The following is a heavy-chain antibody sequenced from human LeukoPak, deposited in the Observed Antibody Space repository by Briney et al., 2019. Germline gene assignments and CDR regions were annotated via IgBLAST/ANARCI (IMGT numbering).Heavy chain of an antibody. CDR3: ARQYYDIWSGYYTADYYFDY. CDR1: GFTFSSYG. D-gene: IGHD3-3*01. Sequence: GGSLRLSCAASGFTFSSYGMNWVRQAPGKGLEWVSSISSSSSYIYYADSVKGRFTISRDNAKNSLYLQVNSLRAEDTAVYYCARQYYDIWSGYYTADYYFDYWGQGTMVTVSS. CDR2: ISSSSSYI. V-gene: IGHV3-21*01. J-gene: IGHJ4*03.